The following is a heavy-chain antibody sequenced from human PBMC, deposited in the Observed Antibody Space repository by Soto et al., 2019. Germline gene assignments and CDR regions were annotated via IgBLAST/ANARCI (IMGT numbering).Heavy chain of an antibody. CDR3: ASARGGGMRIWSNFQS. Sequence: QVQLVQSGAEVKKPGSTVRVSCKVSGGNLSIFDINWVRQAPGQGLEWRGGIIPIFGSTKYAKKFQGSVTCHDLEPTFAPRVETSSLRLKDTSICYGASARGGGMRIWSNFQSRGPG. V-gene: IGHV1-69*01. J-gene: IGHJ1*01. CDR2: IIPIFGST. D-gene: IGHD2-15*01. CDR1: GGNLSIFD.